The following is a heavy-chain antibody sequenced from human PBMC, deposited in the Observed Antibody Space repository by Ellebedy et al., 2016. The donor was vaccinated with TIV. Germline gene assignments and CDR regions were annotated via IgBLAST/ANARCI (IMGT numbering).Heavy chain of an antibody. Sequence: GESLKISXAASGFTFSFYWMGWVRQAPGKGLEWVANIKQDGSEKHYADSVKGRFTISRDNAKNSLYLQMNSLKTEDSAVYYCSVLWPFDFWGRGILVAVSS. CDR1: GFTFSFYW. J-gene: IGHJ4*02. CDR2: IKQDGSEK. CDR3: SVLWPFDF. V-gene: IGHV3-7*03. D-gene: IGHD2-15*01.